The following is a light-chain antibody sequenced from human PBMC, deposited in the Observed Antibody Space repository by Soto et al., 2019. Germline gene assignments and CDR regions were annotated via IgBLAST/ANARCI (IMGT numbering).Light chain of an antibody. CDR3: QQYGSSPIT. CDR2: DAS. V-gene: IGKV3D-20*01. J-gene: IGKJ5*01. Sequence: ILLTHSPATRSFSPDEIAALSFRASPSVTNFLAWYQQKPGLAPRLLIHDASTRASGIPDRFSGSKSGTDFTLTIRGLEPEDAAVYYCQQYGSSPITFGQGTRLEIK. CDR1: PSVTNF.